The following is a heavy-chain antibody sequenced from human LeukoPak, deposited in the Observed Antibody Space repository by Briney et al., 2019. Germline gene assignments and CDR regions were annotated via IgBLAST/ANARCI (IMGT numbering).Heavy chain of an antibody. J-gene: IGHJ4*02. D-gene: IGHD5-18*01. CDR3: AKDRYSYAFEYSDS. CDR2: ISNDGSKK. CDR1: GFTFSSYG. Sequence: GGSLRLSCAASGFTFSSYGMHWVRQAPGKGLDWVAVISNDGSKKYYADSVKGRFTISRDNSKNTLSLQVGSLRTEDAAVYYCAKDRYSYAFEYSDSWGQGTLVTVSS. V-gene: IGHV3-30*18.